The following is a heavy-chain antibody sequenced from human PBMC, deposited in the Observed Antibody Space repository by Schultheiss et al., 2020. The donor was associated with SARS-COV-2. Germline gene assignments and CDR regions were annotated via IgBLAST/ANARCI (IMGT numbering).Heavy chain of an antibody. CDR3: ASIREAAGSGVDY. V-gene: IGHV4-30-2*02. Sequence: SETLSLTCAVSGGSISSGGYSWSWIRQPPGKGLEWIGYIYHSGSTYYNPSLKSRVTISVDRSKNQFSLKLSSVTAADTAVYYCASIREAAGSGVDYWGQGTLVTVSS. D-gene: IGHD6-13*01. CDR2: IYHSGST. CDR1: GGSISSGGYS. J-gene: IGHJ4*02.